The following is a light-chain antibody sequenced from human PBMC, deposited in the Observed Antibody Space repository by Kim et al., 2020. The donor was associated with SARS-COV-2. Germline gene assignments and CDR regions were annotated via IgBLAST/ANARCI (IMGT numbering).Light chain of an antibody. CDR1: QSISSY. Sequence: DIQMTQSPSSLSASVGDRVTITCRASQSISSYLNWYQQKPGKAPKLLIYAASSLQSGVPSRFSGSGSGTDFTLTISSLQPEDFATYYGQQSYSTPLRTFGGGTKLEI. J-gene: IGKJ4*01. CDR3: QQSYSTPLRT. V-gene: IGKV1-39*01. CDR2: AAS.